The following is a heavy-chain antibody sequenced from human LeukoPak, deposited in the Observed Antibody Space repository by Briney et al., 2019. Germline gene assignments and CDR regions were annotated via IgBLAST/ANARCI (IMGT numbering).Heavy chain of an antibody. CDR3: AREYHWNHGVAFDI. CDR2: MNPNSGNT. D-gene: IGHD1-1*01. Sequence: ASVKVSCKASGYTFTSYDINWVRQATGQGLEWMGWMNPNSGNTGYAQKFQGRVTMTRNTSISTAYMELSSLRSEDTAVYYCAREYHWNHGVAFDIWGQGTMVTVSS. V-gene: IGHV1-8*01. J-gene: IGHJ3*02. CDR1: GYTFTSYD.